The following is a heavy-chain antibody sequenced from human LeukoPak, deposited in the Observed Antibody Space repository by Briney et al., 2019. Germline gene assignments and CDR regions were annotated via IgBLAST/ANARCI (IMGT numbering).Heavy chain of an antibody. Sequence: GGSLRLSCAAPGITFSNYNMNWVRQAPGKGLEWISAITSSSSYTFYADSVKGRFTISRDNAQNSLYLQMNSLRVEDTAIYYCAELGITMIGGVWGKGTTVTISS. V-gene: IGHV3-21*01. CDR2: ITSSSSYT. CDR1: GITFSNYN. J-gene: IGHJ6*04. CDR3: AELGITMIGGV. D-gene: IGHD3-10*02.